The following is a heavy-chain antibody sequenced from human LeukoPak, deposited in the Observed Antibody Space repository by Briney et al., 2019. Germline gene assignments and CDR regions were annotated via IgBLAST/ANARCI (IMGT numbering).Heavy chain of an antibody. J-gene: IGHJ4*02. CDR2: LSAGGSVT. V-gene: IGHV3-23*01. Sequence: GGSLRLSCAASGFTFSSYGMSWVRQAPGKGLEWVLGLSAGGSVTYYAASVKGRFTISRDNSNNMMYLQMDSLRAEDTAVYYCAKDRQQLANLDYWGQGTLVTVSS. CDR3: AKDRQQLANLDY. CDR1: GFTFSSYG. D-gene: IGHD6-13*01.